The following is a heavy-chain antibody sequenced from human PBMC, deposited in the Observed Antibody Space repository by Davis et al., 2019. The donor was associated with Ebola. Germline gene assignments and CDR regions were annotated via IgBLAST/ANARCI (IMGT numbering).Heavy chain of an antibody. V-gene: IGHV1-8*01. J-gene: IGHJ5*02. D-gene: IGHD6-25*01. Sequence: AASVKVSCKASGYTFTSYDINWVRQATGQGLGWMGWMNPNSGNTGYAQMFQGRVTMTRNTSITTAYMELSNLRSEDTAVYYCTRSETSSGWFDPWGQGTPVTVSS. CDR3: TRSETSSGWFDP. CDR1: GYTFTSYD. CDR2: MNPNSGNT.